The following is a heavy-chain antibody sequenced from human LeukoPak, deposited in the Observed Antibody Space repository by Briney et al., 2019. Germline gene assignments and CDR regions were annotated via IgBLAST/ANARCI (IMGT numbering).Heavy chain of an antibody. CDR2: INDNGIT. CDR3: AKNNWFDP. V-gene: IGHV4-34*01. Sequence: SETLSLTCAVSGGSFSGHYWSWIRQPPGKGLEWIGEINDNGITNYNPSLKSRVTISADTSKNQFSLKLSSVTAADTAVYYCAKNNWFDPWGQGTLVTVSS. CDR1: GGSFSGHY. J-gene: IGHJ5*02.